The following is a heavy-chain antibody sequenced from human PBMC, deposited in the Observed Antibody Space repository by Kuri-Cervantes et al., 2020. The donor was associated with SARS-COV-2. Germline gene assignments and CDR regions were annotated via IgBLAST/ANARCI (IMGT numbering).Heavy chain of an antibody. V-gene: IGHV1-69*01. D-gene: IGHD3-16*01. CDR3: ASLGDAGDLSPPFDY. J-gene: IGHJ4*02. CDR1: GGTFSSYA. CDR2: IIPIFGTA. Sequence: KVSCKASGGTFSSYAISWVRQAPGQGLEWMGGIIPIFGTANYAQKFQGRVTITADESTSTAYMELSSLRSEDTAVYYCASLGDAGDLSPPFDYWGQGTPVTVSS.